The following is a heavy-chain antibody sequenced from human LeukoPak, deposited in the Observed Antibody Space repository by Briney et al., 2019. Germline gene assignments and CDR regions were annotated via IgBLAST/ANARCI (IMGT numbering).Heavy chain of an antibody. V-gene: IGHV1-8*01. CDR2: MNPNSGNT. D-gene: IGHD2-21*02. J-gene: IGHJ6*03. Sequence: ASVKVSCKASGYTFTSYDINWVRQATGQGLEWMGWMNPNSGNTGYAQKFQGRVTMTRNTSISTAYMELSSLRSEDTAVYYCARDSWACGGDCYVRYYYYYMDVWGKGTTVTISS. CDR3: ARDSWACGGDCYVRYYYYYMDV. CDR1: GYTFTSYD.